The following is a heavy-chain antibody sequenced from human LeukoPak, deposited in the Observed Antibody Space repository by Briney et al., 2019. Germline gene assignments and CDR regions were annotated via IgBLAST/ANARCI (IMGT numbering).Heavy chain of an antibody. D-gene: IGHD5-18*01. CDR2: IYYSGST. CDR3: AREYRAPIYNWFDP. V-gene: IGHV4-59*01. Sequence: SETLSLTCTVSGGSISSYYWSWIRQPPGKGLEWIGYIYYSGSTNYNPSLKSRVTISVDTSKNQFSLKLSSVTAADTAVYYCAREYRAPIYNWFDPWGQGTLVTVSS. J-gene: IGHJ5*02. CDR1: GGSISSYY.